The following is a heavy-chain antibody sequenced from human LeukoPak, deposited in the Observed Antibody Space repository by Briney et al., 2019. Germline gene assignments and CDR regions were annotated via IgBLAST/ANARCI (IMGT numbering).Heavy chain of an antibody. CDR2: ISSSSIYI. CDR1: GFTFSSYS. Sequence: GGSLRLSCAASGFTFSSYSMNWVRQAPGKGLEWVSSISSSSIYIYYADSVKGRFTISRDNARNSLYLQMNSLRAEDTAVYYCARDEFGGPYFHYWGQGTLVSVSS. D-gene: IGHD3-16*01. J-gene: IGHJ4*02. V-gene: IGHV3-21*01. CDR3: ARDEFGGPYFHY.